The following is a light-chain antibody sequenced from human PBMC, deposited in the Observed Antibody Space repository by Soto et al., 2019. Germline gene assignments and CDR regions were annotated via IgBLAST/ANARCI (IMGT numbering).Light chain of an antibody. CDR1: SSNIGNNY. V-gene: IGLV1-51*02. CDR2: ENN. Sequence: SVLTQPPSVSAAPGQTVTISCSGSSSNIGNNYVSWYQQLPGTAPKLLIYENNKRPSGIPDRFSGSKSGTSATLGITGLQTGDEADYYCGTWDSSLSAVVFGGGTKLTVL. CDR3: GTWDSSLSAVV. J-gene: IGLJ2*01.